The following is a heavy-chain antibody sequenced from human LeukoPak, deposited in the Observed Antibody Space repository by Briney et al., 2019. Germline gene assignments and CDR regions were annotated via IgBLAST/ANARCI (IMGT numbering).Heavy chain of an antibody. V-gene: IGHV3-15*01. Sequence: GGSLRLSCAASGFTFNLAYMTWVRQAPGKGLEWVARIKSKTDGGTTYYAAPVKGRFTISRDDSKKTLYLQMNSLKIEGTALYYCTTDLLLWGQGTLVTVSS. CDR2: IKSKTDGGTT. J-gene: IGHJ1*01. CDR3: TTDLLL. CDR1: GFTFNLAY. D-gene: IGHD2/OR15-2a*01.